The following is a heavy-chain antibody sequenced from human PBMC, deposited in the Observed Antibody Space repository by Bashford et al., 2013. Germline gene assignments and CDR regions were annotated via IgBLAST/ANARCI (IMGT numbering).Heavy chain of an antibody. CDR1: GFSLSTSGVG. CDR3: AHSTGDGYFNL. Sequence: SGPTLVKPTQTLTLTCTFSGFSLSTSGVGVAWVRQPPGKALEWLALIYGDDEKRYRPTLRTRVSITKDTSENEVVLTLANADPVDTGTYFCAHSTGDGYFNLWGRGTLVTVSS. V-gene: IGHV2-5*02. D-gene: IGHD7-27*01. J-gene: IGHJ2*01. CDR2: IYGDDEK.